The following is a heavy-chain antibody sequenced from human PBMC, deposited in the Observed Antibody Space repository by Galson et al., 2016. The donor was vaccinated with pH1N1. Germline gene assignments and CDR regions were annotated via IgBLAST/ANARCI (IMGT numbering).Heavy chain of an antibody. Sequence: SVKVSCKASGGSFAKYAVSWVRQATGQGLEWMGRIIPIYGTPNYAQKFQDRLTITADEYTTTVYMELNSLISADTAIYYCARPGRTETTKEGFAWGYGMDVWGQGTTVTVSS. V-gene: IGHV1-69*13. D-gene: IGHD1-1*01. CDR1: GGSFAKYA. CDR3: ARPGRTETTKEGFAWGYGMDV. CDR2: IIPIYGTP. J-gene: IGHJ6*02.